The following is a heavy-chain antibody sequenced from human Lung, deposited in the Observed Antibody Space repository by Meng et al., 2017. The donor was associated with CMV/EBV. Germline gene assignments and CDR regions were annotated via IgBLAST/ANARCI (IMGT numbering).Heavy chain of an antibody. CDR3: ARDPSNTSGWYAYFDY. J-gene: IGHJ4*02. D-gene: IGHD6-19*01. CDR1: GYTFTHHG. CDR2: ISCYNGDT. Sequence: QVELAQSGAEVKKPGASVRVSCKASGYTFTHHGISWIRQAPGQGLEWMGWISCYNGDTNYAQKLQGRVTMTTDTSTNTAYMDLRGLRSDDTAVYYCARDPSNTSGWYAYFDYWGQGTLVTVSS. V-gene: IGHV1-18*01.